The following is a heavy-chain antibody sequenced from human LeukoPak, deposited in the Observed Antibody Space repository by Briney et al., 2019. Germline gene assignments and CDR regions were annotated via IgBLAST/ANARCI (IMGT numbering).Heavy chain of an antibody. V-gene: IGHV3-48*03. D-gene: IGHD7-27*01. CDR3: GRDLNWGAFDI. CDR2: ISSSGSTI. CDR1: GFTFSSYE. J-gene: IGHJ3*02. Sequence: GGSLRLSCAASGFTFSSYEMNWVRQAPGKGLEWVSYISSSGSTIYYADSVKGRFTISRDNAKNSLYLQMNSLRAEDTAIYYCGRDLNWGAFDIRGLGTLVTVSS.